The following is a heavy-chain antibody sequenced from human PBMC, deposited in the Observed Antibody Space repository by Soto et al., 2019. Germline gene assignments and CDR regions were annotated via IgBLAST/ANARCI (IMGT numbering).Heavy chain of an antibody. V-gene: IGHV1-69*13. CDR3: ARGGEVDYSNERTPYYFDY. Sequence: SVKVSCKASGGTFSSYAISWVRQAPGQGLEWMGGIIPIFGTANYAQKFQGRVTITADESTSTAYMELSSLRSEDTAVYYCARGGEVDYSNERTPYYFDYWGQGTLVTVSS. J-gene: IGHJ4*02. CDR2: IIPIFGTA. CDR1: GGTFSSYA. D-gene: IGHD4-4*01.